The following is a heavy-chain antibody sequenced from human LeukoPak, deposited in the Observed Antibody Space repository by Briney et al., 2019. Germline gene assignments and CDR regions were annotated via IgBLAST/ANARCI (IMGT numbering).Heavy chain of an antibody. J-gene: IGHJ4*02. D-gene: IGHD5-24*01. CDR3: AKDRGGGDGYNSPYFDY. V-gene: IGHV3-30-3*01. Sequence: PGGSLRLSCVVSGFTFSSYAMHWVRQAPGKGLEWVAVISYDGSNKYYADSVKGRFTISRDNSKNTLYLQMNSLRAEDTAVYYCAKDRGGGDGYNSPYFDYWGQGTLVTVSS. CDR1: GFTFSSYA. CDR2: ISYDGSNK.